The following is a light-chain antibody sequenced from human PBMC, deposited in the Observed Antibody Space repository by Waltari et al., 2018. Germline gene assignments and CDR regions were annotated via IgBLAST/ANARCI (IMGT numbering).Light chain of an antibody. J-gene: IGLJ2*01. V-gene: IGLV2-14*01. Sequence: SALTQPASVSGSPGQSITISCTGTSSDVRGYNYVSWYQQHPGKPPKLMIYEVSNRPSGVSNRFSGSKSGNTASLTISGLQAEDEADYYCSSYTSSSTVVFGGGTKLTVL. CDR2: EVS. CDR3: SSYTSSSTVV. CDR1: SSDVRGYNY.